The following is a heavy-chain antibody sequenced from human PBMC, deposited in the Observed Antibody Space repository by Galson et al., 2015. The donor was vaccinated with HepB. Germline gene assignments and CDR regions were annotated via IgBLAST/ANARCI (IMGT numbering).Heavy chain of an antibody. V-gene: IGHV1-18*01. CDR3: ARDPRITSTGQLYYFDY. J-gene: IGHJ4*02. CDR2: ISAYNGDT. CDR1: DYKFISYG. D-gene: IGHD1-14*01. Sequence: SVKVSCKASDYKFISYGISWVRQAPGQGLEWMGWISAYNGDTSYALKFQDRVVMTTDTSTSTAYMELRSLRSDDTAVYYCARDPRITSTGQLYYFDYWGQGTLVTVSS.